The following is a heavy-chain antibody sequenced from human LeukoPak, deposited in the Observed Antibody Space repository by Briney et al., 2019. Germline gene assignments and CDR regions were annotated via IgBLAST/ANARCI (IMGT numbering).Heavy chain of an antibody. CDR1: GFTFSNAW. Sequence: GGSLRLSCAASGFTFSNAWMSWVRQAPGKGLEWVGRIKRKTDGGTTDYAAPVKGRFTISRDDSKNTLYLQMNSLKTEDTAVYYCTTDFYCSSTSCRGGYWGQGTLVTVSS. D-gene: IGHD2-2*01. V-gene: IGHV3-15*01. J-gene: IGHJ4*02. CDR3: TTDFYCSSTSCRGGY. CDR2: IKRKTDGGTT.